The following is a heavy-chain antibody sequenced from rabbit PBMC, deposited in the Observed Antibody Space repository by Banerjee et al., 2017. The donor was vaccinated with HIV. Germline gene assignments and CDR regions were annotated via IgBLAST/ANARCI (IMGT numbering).Heavy chain of an antibody. V-gene: IGHV1S47*01. CDR2: IDPVFGST. D-gene: IGHD4-1*01. Sequence: QEQLVESGGGLVQPEGSLTLTCKASGFDFSSYGVSWVRQAPGKGLEWIGYIDPVFGSTFYADWVNGRFTISSHNAQNTLYLQLNSLTAADTATYFCVRVVAGVYFNLWGPGTLVTVS. CDR3: VRVVAGVYFNL. J-gene: IGHJ4*01. CDR1: GFDFSSYG.